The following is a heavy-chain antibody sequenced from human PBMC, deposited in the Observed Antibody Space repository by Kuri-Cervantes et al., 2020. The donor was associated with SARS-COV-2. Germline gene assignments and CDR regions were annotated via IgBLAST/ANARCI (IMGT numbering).Heavy chain of an antibody. V-gene: IGHV4-34*01. J-gene: IGHJ3*02. Sequence: SSAVYGGFYSGYYWSWIHEPPGKGLEWSGSIYYSGSTYYNQSLKSRVTISVDTSKNQFSLKLSTVSAADTAVYYCATPARPGAFDAFDIWGQGTMVTVSS. D-gene: IGHD6-6*01. CDR3: ATPARPGAFDAFDI. CDR2: IYYSGST. CDR1: GGFYSGYY.